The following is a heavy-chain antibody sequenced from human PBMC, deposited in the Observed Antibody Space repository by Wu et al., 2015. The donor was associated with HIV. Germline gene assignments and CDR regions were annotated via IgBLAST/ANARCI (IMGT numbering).Heavy chain of an antibody. J-gene: IGHJ6*02. CDR2: MNPNSGST. CDR1: GYTFSNYD. Sequence: QVQLVQSGAEVKKPGASVKVSCKASGYTFSNYDINWVRQATGQGLEWMGWMNPNSGSTGYAQKFQGRVTMTRDTSISTAYMILSGLTSEDTAVYYCARTRNYYFGMDVWGQGTTVTVSS. CDR3: ARTRNYYFGMDV. V-gene: IGHV1-8*01. D-gene: IGHD1-14*01.